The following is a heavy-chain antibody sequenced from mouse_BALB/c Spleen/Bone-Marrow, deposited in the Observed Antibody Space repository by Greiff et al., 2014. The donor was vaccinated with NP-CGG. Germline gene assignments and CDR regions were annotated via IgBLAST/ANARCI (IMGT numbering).Heavy chain of an antibody. CDR2: IDPSDSET. CDR1: GYTFTTYW. D-gene: IGHD2-10*02. J-gene: IGHJ3*01. V-gene: IGHV1-61*01. Sequence: QVQLQQPGAELVRPGTSVKLSCKASGYTFTTYWMNWVRQRPGQGLEWIGMIDPSDSETHYNQMFKDKATLTVDKSSSTAYMQLGSLTSEDSAVYYCARGYGNSVAWLAYWGQGTLVTVSA. CDR3: ARGYGNSVAWLAY.